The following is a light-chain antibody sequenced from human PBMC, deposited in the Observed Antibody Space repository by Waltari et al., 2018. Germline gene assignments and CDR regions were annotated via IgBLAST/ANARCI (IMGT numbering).Light chain of an antibody. V-gene: IGLV2-8*01. J-gene: IGLJ1*01. Sequence: QSALTQPPSASGSPGQSVTISCTGPGSGASVAWSQQLPGKAPKLLIYEVSKRPSGVPDRFSGSKSGNTASLTVSGLQAEDEGDYYCSSDAVSNNFYDFGSGTKVTVL. CDR3: SSDAVSNNFYD. CDR2: EVS. CDR1: GSGAS.